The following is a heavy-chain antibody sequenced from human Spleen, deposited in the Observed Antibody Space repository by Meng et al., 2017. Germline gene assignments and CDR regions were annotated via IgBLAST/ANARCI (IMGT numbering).Heavy chain of an antibody. J-gene: IGHJ3*01. D-gene: IGHD3-10*01. CDR3: ARDRLLWSDDGAFDL. CDR2: ISSGGRTI. V-gene: IGHV3-48*03. CDR1: GFTFSSYD. Sequence: GGSLRLSCAASGFTFSSYDMNWVRQAPGKGLEWVSYISSGGRTIYYADSVKGRFTISRDNDKNSLYLQMSSLRVDDTAIYYCARDRLLWSDDGAFDLWGQGTMVTVSS.